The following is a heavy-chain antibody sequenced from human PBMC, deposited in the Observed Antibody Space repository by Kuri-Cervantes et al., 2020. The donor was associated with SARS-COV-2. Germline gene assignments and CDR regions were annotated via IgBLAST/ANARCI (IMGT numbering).Heavy chain of an antibody. CDR1: GFTFSSYG. V-gene: IGHV3-30*12. CDR3: AKDGFLSSGIVGATAIY. CDR2: ISYDGSNK. D-gene: IGHD1-26*01. J-gene: IGHJ4*02. Sequence: GGSLRLSCAASGFTFSSYGMHWVRQAPGKGLEWVAVISYDGSNKYCADAVKGRFTISRDNSKNTLYLQMNSLRAEDTAVYYCAKDGFLSSGIVGATAIYWGQGTLVTVSS.